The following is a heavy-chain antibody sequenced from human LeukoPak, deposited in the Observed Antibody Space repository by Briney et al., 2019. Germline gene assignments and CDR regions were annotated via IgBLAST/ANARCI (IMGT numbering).Heavy chain of an antibody. CDR3: ATGSSGWYDYYYGMDV. Sequence: PGGSLRLSCAASGFTFSSYGMHWVRQAPGKGLEWVAVISYDGSNKYYADSVKGRFTISRDNSKNTLYLQMNSLRAEDTAVYYCATGSSGWYDYYYGMDVWAKGPRSPSP. CDR2: ISYDGSNK. V-gene: IGHV3-30*03. D-gene: IGHD6-19*01. CDR1: GFTFSSYG. J-gene: IGHJ6*02.